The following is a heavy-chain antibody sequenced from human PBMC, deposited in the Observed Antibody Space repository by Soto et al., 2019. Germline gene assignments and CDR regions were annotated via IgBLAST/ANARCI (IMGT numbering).Heavy chain of an antibody. CDR2: FYYSGST. CDR1: GGSISSSSYY. Sequence: QLQLQESGPGLVKPSETLSLTCTVSGGSISSSSYYWGWIRQPPGKGLEWIGTFYYSGSTYYNPSLKSRVTISVDTSKNQFSLTLSSVTAADTAVYYCARQSGYSYGEFFDYWGQGTLVTVSS. D-gene: IGHD5-18*01. V-gene: IGHV4-39*01. J-gene: IGHJ4*02. CDR3: ARQSGYSYGEFFDY.